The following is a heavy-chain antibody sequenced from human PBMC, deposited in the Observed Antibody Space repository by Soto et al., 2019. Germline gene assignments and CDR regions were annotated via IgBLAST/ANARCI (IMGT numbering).Heavy chain of an antibody. CDR2: IYSSGST. D-gene: IGHD2-2*01. CDR3: ARLYGYCIRNSCHGHYAMDV. CDR1: SDSVSRSSYT. V-gene: IGHV4-39*01. Sequence: SETLSLTGTVSSDSVSRSSYTWGWIRQPPGKGPEWIGSIYSSGSTYYNPSLNSRVTVSVDTSKNQFSLKVTSVTAADTAVYYCARLYGYCIRNSCHGHYAMDVWGQGTTVT. J-gene: IGHJ6*02.